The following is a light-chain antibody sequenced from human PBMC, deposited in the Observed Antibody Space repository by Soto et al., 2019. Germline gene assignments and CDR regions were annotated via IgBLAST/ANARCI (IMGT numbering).Light chain of an antibody. CDR2: AIS. Sequence: AIQMNQSPASLSASVGDRVTITCRASHDIRNDLGWYQQKPWKAPKLLIYAISTLQSGVPSRFSGSGSGTDFVLTISSLQPEDFATYYSLQDNNYPFTFGQGTKLEI. V-gene: IGKV1-6*01. CDR3: LQDNNYPFT. CDR1: HDIRND. J-gene: IGKJ2*01.